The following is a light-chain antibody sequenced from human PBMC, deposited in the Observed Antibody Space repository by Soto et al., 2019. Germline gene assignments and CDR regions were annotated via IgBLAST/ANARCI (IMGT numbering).Light chain of an antibody. V-gene: IGLV2-8*01. CDR1: SSDVGGYVY. CDR3: RSYAGRNIDVV. Sequence: QSVLTQPPSASGSPGQSVTISCTGTSSDVGGYVYVSWYQQYPGKAPKLIIYDVNKRNSGVPDRFSGSKSGNTASLTVSGLQAEDAADYYSRSYAGRNIDVVFGGGTKLTVL. CDR2: DVN. J-gene: IGLJ2*01.